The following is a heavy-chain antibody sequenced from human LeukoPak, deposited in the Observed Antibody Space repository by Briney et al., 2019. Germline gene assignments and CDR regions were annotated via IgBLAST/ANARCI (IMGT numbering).Heavy chain of an antibody. CDR1: GGSISSGGYA. V-gene: IGHV4-30-2*01. CDR3: ARASHYCSGGSCLPSDFDY. J-gene: IGHJ4*02. D-gene: IGHD2-15*01. Sequence: SQTLSLTCAVSGGSISSGGYAWSWIRQPPGKGLEWIGYIYHSGTTYYNPSLKSRVTISVDRSKNQLSLKLSSVTAADTAVYYCARASHYCSGGSCLPSDFDYWGQGTLVTVSS. CDR2: IYHSGTT.